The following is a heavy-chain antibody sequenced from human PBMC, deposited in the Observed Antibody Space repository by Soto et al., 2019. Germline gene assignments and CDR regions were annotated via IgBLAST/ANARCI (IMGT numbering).Heavy chain of an antibody. D-gene: IGHD1-26*01. Sequence: GESLKISCKGSGYSFTSYWIGWVRQMPGKGLEWMGIIYPGDSDTRYSPSFQGQVTISADKSISTAYLQWGSLKASDTAMYYCASWDRYYYYGMDVWGQGTTVTVS. CDR3: ASWDRYYYYGMDV. CDR1: GYSFTSYW. V-gene: IGHV5-51*01. CDR2: IYPGDSDT. J-gene: IGHJ6*02.